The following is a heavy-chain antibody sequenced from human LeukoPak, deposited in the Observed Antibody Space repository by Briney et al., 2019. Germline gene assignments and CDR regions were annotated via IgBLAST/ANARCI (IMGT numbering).Heavy chain of an antibody. J-gene: IGHJ1*01. CDR3: ARVSAPGIAVAGGEYFQH. CDR2: ISYDGSNK. D-gene: IGHD6-19*01. Sequence: GRSLRLSCAASGFTFSSYGMHWVRQAPGKGLEWVAVISYDGSNKYYADSVKGRFTISRDNSKNTLYLQMNSLRAEGTAVYYCARVSAPGIAVAGGEYFQHWGQGTLVTVSS. CDR1: GFTFSSYG. V-gene: IGHV3-30*03.